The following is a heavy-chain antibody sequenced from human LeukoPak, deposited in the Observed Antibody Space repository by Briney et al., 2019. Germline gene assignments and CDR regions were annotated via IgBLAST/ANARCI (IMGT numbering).Heavy chain of an antibody. V-gene: IGHV1-18*01. CDR2: ISAYNGNT. CDR1: GYTFTSYG. J-gene: IGHJ4*02. Sequence: ASVKVSCKASGYTFTSYGLSWVRQAPGQGLEYMGWISAYNGNTNFAQKLQGRVTMTTDTSTSTAYMELRSLRSDDAAVYYCARAEWPLTTPFWGQGTLVTVSS. CDR3: ARAEWPLTTPF. D-gene: IGHD3-3*01.